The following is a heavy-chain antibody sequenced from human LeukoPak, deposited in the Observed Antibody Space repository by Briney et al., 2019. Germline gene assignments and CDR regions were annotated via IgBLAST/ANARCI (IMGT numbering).Heavy chain of an antibody. CDR3: ARDSGSVGELRPSTFDY. J-gene: IGHJ4*02. V-gene: IGHV3-48*03. CDR2: ISSSGSTI. CDR1: GFIFSSYG. D-gene: IGHD1-26*01. Sequence: GGSLRLSCAASGFIFSSYGMNWVRQAPGKGLEWVSYISSSGSTIYYADSVKGRFTISRDYAKNSLYLQMNSVRAEDTAVYYCARDSGSVGELRPSTFDYWGQGTLVTVSS.